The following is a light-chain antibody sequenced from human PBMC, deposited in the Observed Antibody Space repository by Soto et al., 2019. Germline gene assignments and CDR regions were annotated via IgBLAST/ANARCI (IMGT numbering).Light chain of an antibody. V-gene: IGKV3-20*01. J-gene: IGKJ1*01. CDR1: QSLTSTY. CDR3: QQYGDSPRT. Sequence: ETVLTQSPATLSLSPGERATLSCRASQSLTSTYLAWYQQKPGQAPRLVIYDASSRATGIPDRFSGSGSGTDFTLTISRLEPEDFAVYYCQQYGDSPRTFGQGTKVDIK. CDR2: DAS.